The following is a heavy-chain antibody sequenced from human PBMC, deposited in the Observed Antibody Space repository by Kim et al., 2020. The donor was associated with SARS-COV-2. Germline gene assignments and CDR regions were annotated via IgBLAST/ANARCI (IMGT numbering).Heavy chain of an antibody. CDR3: AKVNYNYGHSNY. V-gene: IGHV3-23*01. D-gene: IGHD3-3*01. J-gene: IGHJ4*02. Sequence: ADSGKARFTIPRDNSKNTLYLQMNGLRAEDTAFYYCAKVNYNYGHSNYWGQGTLVTVSS.